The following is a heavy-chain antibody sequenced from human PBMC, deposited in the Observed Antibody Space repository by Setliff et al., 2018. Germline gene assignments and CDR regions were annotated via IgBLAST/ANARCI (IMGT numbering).Heavy chain of an antibody. J-gene: IGHJ4*02. V-gene: IGHV4-31*03. CDR2: IYYSGSTS. Sequence: SETLSLTCTVSGGSISSGGYYWSWIRQHPGKGLEWIGYIYYSGSTSYYNPSHKSRVTISVDTSKNQFSLKLSSVTAADTAVYYCARGRAGHSGHWGQGTLVTV. D-gene: IGHD6-19*01. CDR3: ARGRAGHSGH. CDR1: GGSISSGGYY.